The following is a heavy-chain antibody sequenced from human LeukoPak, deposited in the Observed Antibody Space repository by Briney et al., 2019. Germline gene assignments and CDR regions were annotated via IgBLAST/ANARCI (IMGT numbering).Heavy chain of an antibody. CDR3: ASGLQYCSSTSCYDKVAFDI. CDR2: INPNSGGT. CDR1: GYTFTGYY. Sequence: ASVKVSCKASGYTFTGYYLHWVGQAPGQGLEWMGWINPNSGGTNNAQNFQDKVTMTRDTSISTAYMELSRLRSDDTAVYYCASGLQYCSSTSCYDKVAFDIWGQGTMVTVSS. D-gene: IGHD2-2*01. J-gene: IGHJ3*02. V-gene: IGHV1-2*02.